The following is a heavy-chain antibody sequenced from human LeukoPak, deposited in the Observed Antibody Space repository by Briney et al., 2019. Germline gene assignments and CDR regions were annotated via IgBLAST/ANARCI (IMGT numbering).Heavy chain of an antibody. Sequence: PGGSLRLSCAASGFTFTSCAMSWVRPVPGKGLEWVSTLSTSGGSTYYADSVKGRFTISRDNSKNTLYLQLSSLRAEDTAIYYCAKRGFYDGSGRFYFDNWGQGTLVTVSS. CDR1: GFTFTSCA. D-gene: IGHD3-22*01. V-gene: IGHV3-23*01. CDR3: AKRGFYDGSGRFYFDN. J-gene: IGHJ4*02. CDR2: LSTSGGST.